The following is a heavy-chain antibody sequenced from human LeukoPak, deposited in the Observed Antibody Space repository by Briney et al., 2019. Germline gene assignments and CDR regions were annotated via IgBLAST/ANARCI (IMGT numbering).Heavy chain of an antibody. CDR3: ARRGSWGEPRPFDY. J-gene: IGHJ4*02. CDR1: GFSFSSFS. V-gene: IGHV3-48*04. CDR2: ISSSGSTI. Sequence: PGGSLRLSCEASGFSFSSFSMNWVRQAPGKGLEWVSYISSSGSTIYYADSVKGRFTISRDNAKNSLYLQMNSLRAEDTAVYYCARRGSWGEPRPFDYWGQGSLVTVSS. D-gene: IGHD3-16*01.